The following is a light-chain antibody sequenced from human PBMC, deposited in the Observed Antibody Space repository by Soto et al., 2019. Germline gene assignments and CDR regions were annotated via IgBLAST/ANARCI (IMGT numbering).Light chain of an antibody. Sequence: DVAMTQSPLSLPVTLGQSASISCRASQSLVYSDGNTYLTGFQQRPGQSPRRLIYKVSNRAAGGVHRFSGSGSGTDFTLKISRVEAADVWVYYCMQATEWPRTFGQGTKVEIK. CDR3: MQATEWPRT. V-gene: IGKV2-30*01. J-gene: IGKJ1*01. CDR2: KVS. CDR1: QSLVYSDGNTY.